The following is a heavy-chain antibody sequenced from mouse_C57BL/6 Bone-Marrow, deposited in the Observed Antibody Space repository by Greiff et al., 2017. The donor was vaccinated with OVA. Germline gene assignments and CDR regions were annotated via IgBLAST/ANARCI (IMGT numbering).Heavy chain of an antibody. J-gene: IGHJ1*03. CDR3: ARAGYYGSSYEDWYFDV. CDR2: INPYNGGT. V-gene: IGHV1-19*01. Sequence: EVQLQQSGPVLVKPGASVKMSCKASGYTFTDYYMNWVKQSHGKSLEWIGVINPYNGGTSYNQKFKGKATLTVDKSSSTAYMEHNSLTSEDSAVYYCARAGYYGSSYEDWYFDVWGTGTTVTVSS. D-gene: IGHD1-1*01. CDR1: GYTFTDYY.